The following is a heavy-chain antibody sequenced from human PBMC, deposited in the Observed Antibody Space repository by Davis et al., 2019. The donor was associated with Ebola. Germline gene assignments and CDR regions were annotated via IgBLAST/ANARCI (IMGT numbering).Heavy chain of an antibody. Sequence: PSETLSLTCTVSGGSISSYYWSWIRQPPGKGLEWIGYIYYSGSTNYNPSLKSRVTISVDTSKNQFSLKLSSVTAADTAVYYCAREGEQLWFHGMDVWGQGTTVTVSS. CDR2: IYYSGST. V-gene: IGHV4-59*01. CDR1: GGSISSYY. J-gene: IGHJ6*02. D-gene: IGHD5-18*01. CDR3: AREGEQLWFHGMDV.